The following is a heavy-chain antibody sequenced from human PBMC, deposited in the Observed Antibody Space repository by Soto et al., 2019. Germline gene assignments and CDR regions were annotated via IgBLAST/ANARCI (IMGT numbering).Heavy chain of an antibody. D-gene: IGHD2-15*01. V-gene: IGHV3-48*02. J-gene: IGHJ6*02. Sequence: PGGSLRLSCAASGFTFSSYSMNWVRQAPGKGREWVSYISSSSSTIYYADSVKGRFTISRDNAKNSLYLQMNSLRDEDTAVYYCARAGDRSGGSCYPEDQYYYGTDVWGQGTTVTVSS. CDR2: ISSSSSTI. CDR1: GFTFSSYS. CDR3: ARAGDRSGGSCYPEDQYYYGTDV.